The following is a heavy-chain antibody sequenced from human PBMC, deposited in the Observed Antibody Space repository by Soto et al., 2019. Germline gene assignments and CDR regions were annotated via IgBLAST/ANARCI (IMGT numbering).Heavy chain of an antibody. CDR3: ARANETGTNAYYFDY. V-gene: IGHV3-7*01. J-gene: IGHJ4*02. CDR2: IKQDGSER. Sequence: QPGGSLRLSCSASGFTFTNYWMSWVRQAPGKGLEWVANIKQDGSERYYVDSMKGRFTISRDSAKNSLYLQMNSLRAEDTAVYYCARANETGTNAYYFDYWGQGT. D-gene: IGHD1-1*01. CDR1: GFTFTNYW.